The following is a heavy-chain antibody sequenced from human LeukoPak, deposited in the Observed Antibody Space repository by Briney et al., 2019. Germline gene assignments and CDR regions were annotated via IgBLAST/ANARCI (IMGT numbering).Heavy chain of an antibody. Sequence: GGSLRLSCAASGITFRSYAMSWARQAPGKGLEWVSAISGSGGDTYYADSVKGRFTISRDNSKNTLYLQMNSLRAEDTAVYYCAKGGEATVLLWFGGRENYMDVWGKGTTVTVSS. CDR3: AKGGEATVLLWFGGRENYMDV. D-gene: IGHD3-10*01. CDR1: GITFRSYA. J-gene: IGHJ6*03. CDR2: ISGSGGDT. V-gene: IGHV3-23*01.